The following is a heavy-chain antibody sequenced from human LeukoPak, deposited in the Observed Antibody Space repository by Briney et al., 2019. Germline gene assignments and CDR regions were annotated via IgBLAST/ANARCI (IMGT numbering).Heavy chain of an antibody. V-gene: IGHV3-23*01. CDR2: ISGSGGST. CDR1: GFTVSSNY. J-gene: IGHJ4*02. CDR3: ANPYSSSPYYFDY. D-gene: IGHD6-6*01. Sequence: GGSLRLSCAASGFTVSSNYMSWVRQAPGKGLEWVSAISGSGGSTYYADSVEGRFTISRDNSKNTLYLQMNSLRAEDTAVYYCANPYSSSPYYFDYWGQGTLVTVSS.